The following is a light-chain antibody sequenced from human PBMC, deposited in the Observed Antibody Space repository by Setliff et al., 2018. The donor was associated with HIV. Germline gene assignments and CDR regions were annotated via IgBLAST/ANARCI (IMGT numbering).Light chain of an antibody. CDR1: NIGSKS. Sequence: SYELTQPPSVSVAPGKTARITCGGNNIGSKSVHWYQQKPGQAPVLVVYDASDRPSGIPERFSGSNSGNTATLTISKVGAGDEADYYCQVWDSSSDHHVFGTGTKVTVL. J-gene: IGLJ1*01. V-gene: IGLV3-21*03. CDR2: DAS. CDR3: QVWDSSSDHHV.